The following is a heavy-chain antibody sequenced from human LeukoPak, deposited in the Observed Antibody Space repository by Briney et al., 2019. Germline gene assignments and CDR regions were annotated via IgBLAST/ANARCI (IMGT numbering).Heavy chain of an antibody. V-gene: IGHV1-69*13. J-gene: IGHJ3*02. CDR3: ARAHCSSTSCYLDYYDSSGYYYPGAFDI. Sequence: SVKVSFTASGGTFSSYTLSSVRQAPGQGLEWMGGIFPIFGTSNNAHKFRGRVTITEDETTRTAYMELSSQRSEDTAVYYCARAHCSSTSCYLDYYDSSGYYYPGAFDIWGQGTMVTVSS. D-gene: IGHD3-22*01. CDR2: IFPIFGTS. CDR1: GGTFSSYT.